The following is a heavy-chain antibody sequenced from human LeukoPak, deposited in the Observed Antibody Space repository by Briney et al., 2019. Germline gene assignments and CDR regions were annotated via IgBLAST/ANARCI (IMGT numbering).Heavy chain of an antibody. D-gene: IGHD2-2*01. CDR3: ARDVSSTSSWWFDP. Sequence: ASVKVSCKASGYIFTGYYMHWVRQAPEQGLEWMGIINPSGDSTTYAQKFQGRVTMTRDMSTRTDYMELSSLRYEDTAVYYCARDVSSTSSWWFDPWGQGTLVTVSS. CDR2: INPSGDST. CDR1: GYIFTGYY. V-gene: IGHV1-46*01. J-gene: IGHJ5*02.